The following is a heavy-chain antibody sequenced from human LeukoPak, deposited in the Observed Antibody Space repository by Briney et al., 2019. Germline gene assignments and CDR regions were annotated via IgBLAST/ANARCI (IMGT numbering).Heavy chain of an antibody. V-gene: IGHV3-21*01. J-gene: IGHJ4*02. D-gene: IGHD4-17*01. Sequence: GGSLRLSCAASGFTFSSYSMNWVRQAPGKGLEWVSSITSSGPYIYYADSVKGRFTISRDNVKNSLYLQMNSLRAEDTAVYYCARAELMTTVTTYFDYWGQGTLVTVSS. CDR1: GFTFSSYS. CDR2: ITSSGPYI. CDR3: ARAELMTTVTTYFDY.